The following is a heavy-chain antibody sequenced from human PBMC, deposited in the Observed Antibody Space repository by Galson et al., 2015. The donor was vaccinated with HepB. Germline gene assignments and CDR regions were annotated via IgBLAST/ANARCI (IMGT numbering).Heavy chain of an antibody. CDR3: ARQQGSLAGGVDS. V-gene: IGHV5-51*01. CDR1: GYTFTSYL. J-gene: IGHJ4*02. Sequence: SGAEVKKPGESLKISCKGSGYTFTSYLIAWVRQMPGKGLEWMGIIYPGDSDTKYSPSFQGQVTISADKSISTAYLQWSSLKASDTAMYYCARQQGSLAGGVDSWGQGTLLTVSS. CDR2: IYPGDSDT. D-gene: IGHD6-19*01.